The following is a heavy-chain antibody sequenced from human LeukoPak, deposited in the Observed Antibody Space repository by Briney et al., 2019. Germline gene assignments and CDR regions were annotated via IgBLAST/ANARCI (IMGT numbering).Heavy chain of an antibody. D-gene: IGHD2-2*01. CDR1: GFAFSSYA. CDR2: ISGSGGST. J-gene: IGHJ4*02. V-gene: IGHV3-23*01. CDR3: SKVRGTSTSPLFDY. Sequence: GGSLRLSCAASGFAFSSYAMTWVRQAPGKGLEWASGISGSGGSTYYADSVKGRFTISRDNSKNTLYPQMNSLRAEDTAVYYCSKVRGTSTSPLFDYWGQGTLVTVSS.